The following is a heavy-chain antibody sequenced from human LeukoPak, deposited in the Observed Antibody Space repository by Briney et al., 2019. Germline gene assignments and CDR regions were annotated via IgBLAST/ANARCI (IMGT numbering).Heavy chain of an antibody. CDR2: IDGSGTIT. D-gene: IGHD2-8*01. V-gene: IGHV3-23*01. CDR3: AKDGPYGRSPFDH. CDR1: GFTFSGYT. J-gene: IGHJ4*02. Sequence: GGSLRLSCAASGFTFSGYTMAWVRQGPGRGLNYVSGIDGSGTITYYIDSVKGRFTISRDNSKNTLYLEMNSVRAEDTGLYFCAKDGPYGRSPFDHWGQGTLVYVSS.